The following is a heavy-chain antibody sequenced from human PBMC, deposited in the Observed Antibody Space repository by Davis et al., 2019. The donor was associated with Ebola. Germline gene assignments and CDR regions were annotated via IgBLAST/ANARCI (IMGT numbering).Heavy chain of an antibody. CDR3: AKDILARGIRSPFDY. J-gene: IGHJ4*02. Sequence: PGGSLRLSCEASGFTFDDYAMHWVRQAPGKGLEWVSGIHWHGEIFGYADSVKGRFTISRDNAKRSLYLQINGLRAEDTALYYCAKDILARGIRSPFDYWGQGTLVIVSS. D-gene: IGHD3-10*01. CDR2: IHWHGEIF. CDR1: GFTFDDYA. V-gene: IGHV3-9*01.